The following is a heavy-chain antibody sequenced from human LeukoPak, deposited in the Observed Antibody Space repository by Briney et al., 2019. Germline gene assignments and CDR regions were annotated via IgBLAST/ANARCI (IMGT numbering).Heavy chain of an antibody. D-gene: IGHD3-3*01. Sequence: SETMSLTCAVYGASYNAYYWSWIRQPPGKGLEWIGDIDHRGTATYNPSLKSRLSISADASKNQFSLKLNSVTDADTAVYYCAVGITILGVAASFDSWGQGNLVIASS. CDR2: IDHRGTA. CDR3: AVGITILGVAASFDS. J-gene: IGHJ4*02. V-gene: IGHV4-34*01. CDR1: GASYNAYY.